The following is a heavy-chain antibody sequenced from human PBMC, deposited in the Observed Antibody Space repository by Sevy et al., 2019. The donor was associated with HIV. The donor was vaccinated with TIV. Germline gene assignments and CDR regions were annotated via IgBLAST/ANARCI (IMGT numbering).Heavy chain of an antibody. CDR3: TRPGEGYCSSTSCYTDNYYYYYGMDV. V-gene: IGHV3-73*01. Sequence: GGSLRLSCAASGFTFSGSAMHWVRQASGKGLEWVGRIRSKANSYATAYAASVKGRFTISREDSKNTAYLQMNSLKTEDTAAYYCTRPGEGYCSSTSCYTDNYYYYYGMDVWGQGTTVTVSS. J-gene: IGHJ6*02. D-gene: IGHD2-2*02. CDR2: IRSKANSYAT. CDR1: GFTFSGSA.